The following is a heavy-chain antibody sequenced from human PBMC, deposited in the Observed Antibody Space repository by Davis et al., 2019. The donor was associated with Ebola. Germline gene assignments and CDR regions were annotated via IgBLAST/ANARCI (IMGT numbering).Heavy chain of an antibody. J-gene: IGHJ6*02. CDR1: GFTCSSYA. V-gene: IGHV3-21*05. Sequence: GESLKISCAASGFTCSSYAMHWVRQAPGKGLEWVSYISSSSSYTNYADSVKGRFTISRDNAKNSLYLQMNSLRAEDTAVYYCARDLSRLLLWFRVQAGPMDVWGQGTTVTVSS. D-gene: IGHD3-10*01. CDR2: ISSSSSYT. CDR3: ARDLSRLLLWFRVQAGPMDV.